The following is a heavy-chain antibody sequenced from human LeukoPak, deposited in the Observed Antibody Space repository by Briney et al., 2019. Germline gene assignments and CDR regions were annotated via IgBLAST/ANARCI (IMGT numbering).Heavy chain of an antibody. CDR1: GGSICSYY. J-gene: IGHJ3*02. V-gene: IGHV4-4*07. Sequence: PSETLSLTCTVSGGSICSYYWSWMRQPAGKGLEWIGRIYTSGSTNYNPSLKSRVTMSVDTSKNQFSLKLSSVTAADTAVYYCARDVSYRLCAFDIWGQGTMVTVSS. D-gene: IGHD1-26*01. CDR3: ARDVSYRLCAFDI. CDR2: IYTSGST.